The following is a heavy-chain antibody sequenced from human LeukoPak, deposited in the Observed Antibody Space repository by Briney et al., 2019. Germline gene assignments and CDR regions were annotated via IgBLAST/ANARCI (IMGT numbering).Heavy chain of an antibody. Sequence: GGSLRLSCAASGFTFSDYYMSWIRQAPGKGLEWVSYITSSSAYTNYADSVKGRFTISRDKSKNTLYLQMNSLRAEDTAVYYCAKDLAAAGTTSFDYWGQGTLVTVSS. D-gene: IGHD6-13*01. CDR2: ITSSSAYT. V-gene: IGHV3-11*03. CDR1: GFTFSDYY. J-gene: IGHJ4*02. CDR3: AKDLAAAGTTSFDY.